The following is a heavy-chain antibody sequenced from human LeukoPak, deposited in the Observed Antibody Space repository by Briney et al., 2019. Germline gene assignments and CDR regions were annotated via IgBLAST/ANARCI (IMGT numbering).Heavy chain of an antibody. Sequence: GRSLRLSCAASGFTFSSYGMHWVRQAPGKGLEWVAVIWYDGSNKYYADSVKGRFTISRDNSKNTLYLQMNSLRAEDTAVYYCARNGYCSGGSCYSSNYYYYYGMDVWGQGTTVTVSS. CDR2: IWYDGSNK. D-gene: IGHD2-15*01. J-gene: IGHJ6*02. V-gene: IGHV3-33*01. CDR1: GFTFSSYG. CDR3: ARNGYCSGGSCYSSNYYYYYGMDV.